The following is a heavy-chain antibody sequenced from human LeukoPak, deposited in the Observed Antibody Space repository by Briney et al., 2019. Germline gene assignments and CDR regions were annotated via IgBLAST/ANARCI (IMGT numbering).Heavy chain of an antibody. CDR1: GFSFITFW. CDR2: IKQDGSET. Sequence: PGGSLRLSCTASGFSFITFWMSWVRQAPGKGLEWVATIKQDGSETYYVDSVKGRFTISRDNAKNSVFLQMSSLRTEDTAVYYCARGRRDPDSWGQGTLVTVSS. J-gene: IGHJ5*01. V-gene: IGHV3-7*01. CDR3: ARGRRDPDS.